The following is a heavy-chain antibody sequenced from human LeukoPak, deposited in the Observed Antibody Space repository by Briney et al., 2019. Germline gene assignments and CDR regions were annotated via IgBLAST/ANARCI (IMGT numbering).Heavy chain of an antibody. J-gene: IGHJ3*02. Sequence: PGGSLRLSCAASGFTFNDAWMTWVGQAPGKGLEWVGRIKSESYDGTADYSAPVQGRFTISRDDSDNALYLQMNSLKTEDTAVYYCSRYCVGGDCYLYTFDIWGQGTMVTVSS. D-gene: IGHD2-21*02. CDR1: GFTFNDAW. V-gene: IGHV3-15*01. CDR2: IKSESYDGTA. CDR3: SRYCVGGDCYLYTFDI.